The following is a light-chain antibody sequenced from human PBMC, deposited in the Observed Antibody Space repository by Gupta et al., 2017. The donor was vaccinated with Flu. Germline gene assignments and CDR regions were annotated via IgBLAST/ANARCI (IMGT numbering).Light chain of an antibody. Sequence: QSLLTQPPSMSAAPGQKVTISCSGTSSNIWNNYVSWYQHVPGTTPKILIYDNKKRPSGIPDRFSGSQSGTSATLDITGLQTGDEADYYCGTWDTSLGAYVFATGTKVTV. CDR2: DNK. J-gene: IGLJ1*01. CDR1: SSNIWNNY. V-gene: IGLV1-51*01. CDR3: GTWDTSLGAYV.